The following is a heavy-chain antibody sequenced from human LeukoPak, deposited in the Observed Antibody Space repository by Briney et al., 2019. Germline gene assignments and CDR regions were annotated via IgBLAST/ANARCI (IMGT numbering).Heavy chain of an antibody. CDR2: IYYSGST. Sequence: SETLSLTCTVSGGSISSSSYYWGWIRQPPGKGLEWIGSIYYSGSTYYNPSLKSRVTISVDTSKNQFSLKLSSVTAADTAVYYCARSFEEGGSGWGFDPWGQGTLVTVSS. CDR1: GGSISSSSYY. V-gene: IGHV4-39*07. D-gene: IGHD6-19*01. CDR3: ARSFEEGGSGWGFDP. J-gene: IGHJ5*02.